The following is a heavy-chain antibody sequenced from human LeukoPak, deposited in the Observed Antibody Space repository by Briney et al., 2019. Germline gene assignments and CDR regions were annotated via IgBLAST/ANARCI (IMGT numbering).Heavy chain of an antibody. CDR2: IYHSGST. CDR1: GGSISSSNR. CDR3: ARPLSLGYCSGGSCYGRGAWFDR. V-gene: IGHV4-4*02. J-gene: IGHJ5*02. Sequence: SETLSLTCTVSGGSISSSNRWWSVRQPPGKGLEWIGQIYHSGSTNYNPSLKSRVTISVDKSKNQFSLKLRSVTAADTAVYYCARPLSLGYCSGGSCYGRGAWFDRWGQGTLVTVSS. D-gene: IGHD2-15*01.